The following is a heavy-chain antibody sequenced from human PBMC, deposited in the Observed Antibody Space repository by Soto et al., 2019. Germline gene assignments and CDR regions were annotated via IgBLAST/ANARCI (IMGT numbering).Heavy chain of an antibody. CDR1: GGAVSSGSYY. CDR2: IYSSGST. Sequence: PSETLSLTCTVSGGAVSSGSYYWSWIRQPPGKGLEWIGYIYSSGSTNYNPSLKSRVTISVDTSKSQFSLKLNSVTAADSAVYFCARLEGLATISYYFDFWGQGALVTVSS. D-gene: IGHD3-9*01. J-gene: IGHJ4*02. CDR3: ARLEGLATISYYFDF. V-gene: IGHV4-61*01.